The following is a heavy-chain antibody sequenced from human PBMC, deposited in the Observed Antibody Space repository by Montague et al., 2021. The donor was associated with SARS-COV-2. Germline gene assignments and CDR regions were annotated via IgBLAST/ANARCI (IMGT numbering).Heavy chain of an antibody. Sequence: SETLSLTCAVYGGSFSGYYWSWIRQPPGKGLEWIGEINHSGSTNXNPSLKSRVTISVDTSKNQFSLKLSPVTAADTAVYYCARGRRILLWFGELLSGGDYYGMDVWGQGTTVTASS. D-gene: IGHD3-10*01. CDR2: INHSGST. CDR3: ARGRRILLWFGELLSGGDYYGMDV. V-gene: IGHV4-34*01. CDR1: GGSFSGYY. J-gene: IGHJ6*02.